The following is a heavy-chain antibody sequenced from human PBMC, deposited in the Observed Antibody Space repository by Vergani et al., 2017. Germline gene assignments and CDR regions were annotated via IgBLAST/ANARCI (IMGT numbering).Heavy chain of an antibody. D-gene: IGHD3-10*01. V-gene: IGHV3-23*01. CDR1: GFTFSSYA. CDR3: AKDMGYYGSGTLDY. CDR2: SSGRGGST. J-gene: IGHJ4*02. Sequence: EVQLLESGGGLVQPGGSLRLSCAASGFTFSSYARSWVRQAPGKGLEWVSASSGRGGSTYYADSVKGRFTISRDNSKNTLYLQMNSLRAEDTAVYYCAKDMGYYGSGTLDYWGQGTLVTVSS.